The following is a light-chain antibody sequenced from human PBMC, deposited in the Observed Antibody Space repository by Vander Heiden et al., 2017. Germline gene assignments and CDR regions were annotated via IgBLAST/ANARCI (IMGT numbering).Light chain of an antibody. CDR3: QSYDSSLGGPRVV. V-gene: IGLV1-40*01. J-gene: IGLJ2*01. Sequence: QSVLTQPPSVSGAPGQRVTIACTGSSSNIGAGYDVHWYQQLPGTAPKLLIYGNSNRPSGVPDRFSGSKSGTSASLAITGLQAEDEADYYCQSYDSSLGGPRVVFGGGTKLTVL. CDR2: GNS. CDR1: SSNIGAGYD.